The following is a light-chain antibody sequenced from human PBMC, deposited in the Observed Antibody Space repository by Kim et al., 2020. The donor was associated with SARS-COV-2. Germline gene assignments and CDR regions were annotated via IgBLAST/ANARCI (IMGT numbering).Light chain of an antibody. CDR2: WAS. J-gene: IGKJ1*01. CDR1: QTVLHSSNNHNY. Sequence: DIVMTQSPDSLAVPLGERATINCKSSQTVLHSSNNHNYLAWYQQKPGQPPKLLIYWASTRESGVPDRFSGSGSGTDFTLTISSLQAEDVAVYYCHQYYTAPWTFGQGTKVDIK. CDR3: HQYYTAPWT. V-gene: IGKV4-1*01.